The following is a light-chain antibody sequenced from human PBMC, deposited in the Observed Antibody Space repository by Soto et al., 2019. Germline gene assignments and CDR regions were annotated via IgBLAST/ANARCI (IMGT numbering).Light chain of an antibody. J-gene: IGLJ1*01. Sequence: QSALTQPTSVSGSPGQSITISCTGTSSDVGTYNLVSWYQQHPGKAPKVMIYEGSKRPSGVPNRFSGSRSGNTASLTISGLQAEDEPGYYCCSYAGGSTFVVGTGTKLTVL. CDR1: SSDVGTYNL. CDR2: EGS. V-gene: IGLV2-23*01. CDR3: CSYAGGSTFV.